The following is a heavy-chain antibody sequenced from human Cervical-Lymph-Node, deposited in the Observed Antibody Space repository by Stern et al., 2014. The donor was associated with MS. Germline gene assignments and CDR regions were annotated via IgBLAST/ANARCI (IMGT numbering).Heavy chain of an antibody. D-gene: IGHD3-10*01. CDR2: IDAVSYNT. Sequence: QLVQSGPEVKKPGTSVKVSCKASGFTFTSSAVQWVRQARGQRLEWIGWIDAVSYNTTHAHNLRERLTITRDMSTTTAYMELSSLTSEDTAVYYCAARSRVFGSGTYGAFDIWGQGTMVTVSS. CDR3: AARSRVFGSGTYGAFDI. J-gene: IGHJ3*02. V-gene: IGHV1-58*01. CDR1: GFTFTSSA.